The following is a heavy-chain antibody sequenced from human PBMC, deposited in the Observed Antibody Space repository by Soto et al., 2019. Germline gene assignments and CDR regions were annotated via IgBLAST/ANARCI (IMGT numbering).Heavy chain of an antibody. D-gene: IGHD2-21*01. CDR3: ARRSWVGGDLNYFDY. Sequence: QLQLQESGPGLVKPSETLSLTCTVSGGSISSSSYYWGWIRQPPGKGLEWIGSIYYSGSTYYNPSLKSRVTISVDTSKNQFSLKLSSVTAADTAVYYCARRSWVGGDLNYFDYWGQGTLVTVSS. V-gene: IGHV4-39*01. J-gene: IGHJ4*02. CDR2: IYYSGST. CDR1: GGSISSSSYY.